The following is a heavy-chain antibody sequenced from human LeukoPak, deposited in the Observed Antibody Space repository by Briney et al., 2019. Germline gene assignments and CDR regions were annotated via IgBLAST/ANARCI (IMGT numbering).Heavy chain of an antibody. D-gene: IGHD1-26*01. Sequence: GGSLRLSCAASGFTFSTYAMHWVRQAPGKGLEWVAVISQNGNEKYYTDSVKGRFTISRDNSMSTLYLQMNTLRGEDTAIYYCARERCVVGACGAFDAWGQGTMATVSS. V-gene: IGHV3-30*04. J-gene: IGHJ3*01. CDR3: ARERCVVGACGAFDA. CDR1: GFTFSTYA. CDR2: ISQNGNEK.